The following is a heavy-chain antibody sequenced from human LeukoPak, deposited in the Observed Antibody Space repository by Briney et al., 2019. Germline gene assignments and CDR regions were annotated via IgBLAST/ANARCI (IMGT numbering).Heavy chain of an antibody. CDR2: IWHDGSYI. CDR3: AKVVQYTASTGTGLDY. J-gene: IGHJ4*02. CDR1: GFTFSYYG. D-gene: IGHD6-13*01. V-gene: IGHV3-33*06. Sequence: PGGSLRLSCAASGFTFSYYGMHWVRQAPGKGLDWVAVIWHDGSYIYYADSVKGRFTISRDNSKNTVYLQMNSLRVEDTAIYYCAKVVQYTASTGTGLDYWGQGTLVTVSP.